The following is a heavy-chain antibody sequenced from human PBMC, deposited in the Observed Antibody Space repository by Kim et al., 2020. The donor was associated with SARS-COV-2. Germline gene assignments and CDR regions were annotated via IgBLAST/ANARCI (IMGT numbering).Heavy chain of an antibody. Sequence: ASVKVSCKASGYTFTDYYIHWVRQAPGQVLEWIGRINPDSGGTNHAQKFQGRVTMTRDTSISTAYMELSRLRSDYTAVYYCARDLKALGDSYDLYYYYGM. D-gene: IGHD5-18*01. CDR1: GYTFTDYY. V-gene: IGHV1-2*06. CDR3: ARDLKALGDSYDLYYYYGM. CDR2: INPDSGGT. J-gene: IGHJ6*01.